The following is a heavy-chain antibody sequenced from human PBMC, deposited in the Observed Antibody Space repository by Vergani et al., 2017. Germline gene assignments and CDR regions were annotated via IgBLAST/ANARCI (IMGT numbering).Heavy chain of an antibody. D-gene: IGHD6-13*01. Sequence: EVQLVESGGGLVPPGRSLRLSCAASGFTFSSYSMNWVRQAPGKGLEWVSSISSSSSYIYYADSVKGRFTFSRDNAKNSLYLQMNSLRAEDTAVYYCARVMGAAAGTENDYWGQGTLVTVSS. V-gene: IGHV3-21*02. J-gene: IGHJ4*02. CDR1: GFTFSSYS. CDR3: ARVMGAAAGTENDY. CDR2: ISSSSSYI.